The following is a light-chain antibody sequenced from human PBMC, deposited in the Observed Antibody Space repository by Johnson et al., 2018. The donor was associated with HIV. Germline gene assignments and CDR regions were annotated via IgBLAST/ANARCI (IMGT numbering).Light chain of an antibody. J-gene: IGLJ1*01. CDR2: RNN. V-gene: IGLV1-44*01. Sequence: QSVLTQPPSASGTPGQRVTISCSGSSSNIGSNTVNWYQQLPGTAPKLLIYRNNQRPSGVPYRFSGSKSGTSASLALSGLQSEDAAYFYCSAWDDSLNGYVFGTGNKVTVL. CDR1: SSNIGSNT. CDR3: SAWDDSLNGYV.